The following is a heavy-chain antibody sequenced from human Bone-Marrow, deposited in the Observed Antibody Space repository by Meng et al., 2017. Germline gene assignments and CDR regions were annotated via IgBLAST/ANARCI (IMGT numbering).Heavy chain of an antibody. Sequence: GESLKIPCAASGFSFRSYGMHWVRQAPGRGLEWVALIWHDESRQYYADSVKGRFTISRDNSNNILYLHMNSLRAEDTALYYCARATVTADYFDYWGQGTLVTVSS. V-gene: IGHV3-33*01. CDR2: IWHDESRQ. D-gene: IGHD2-21*02. CDR1: GFSFRSYG. J-gene: IGHJ4*02. CDR3: ARATVTADYFDY.